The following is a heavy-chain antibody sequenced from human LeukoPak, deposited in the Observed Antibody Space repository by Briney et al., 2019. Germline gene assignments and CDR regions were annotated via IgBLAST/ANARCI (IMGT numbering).Heavy chain of an antibody. D-gene: IGHD5-18*01. V-gene: IGHV3-48*01. CDR1: GFTFSSYS. J-gene: IGHJ4*02. CDR2: ISSSSSTI. CDR3: ARGGYSYGYSYFDY. Sequence: GGSLRLSCAASGFTFSSYSMNWVRQAPGKGLEWVSYISSSSSTIYYADSVKGRFTISRDNAKNSLYLQMYSLRAEDTAVYYCARGGYSYGYSYFDYWGQGTLVTVSS.